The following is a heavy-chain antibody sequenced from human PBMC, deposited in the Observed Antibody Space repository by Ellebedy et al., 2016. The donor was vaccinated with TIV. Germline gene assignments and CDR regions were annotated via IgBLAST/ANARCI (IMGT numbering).Heavy chain of an antibody. D-gene: IGHD3-3*01. V-gene: IGHV4-59*01. CDR1: GGSIASYY. CDR2: IYYSGST. J-gene: IGHJ6*03. Sequence: SETLSLTCTVSGGSIASYYWNWIRQPPGKGLEWIGFIYYSGSTNYNPSLKSRVTISVDTSKNQFSLNLRSVTAADTAVYYCARDRRDIWRRYNYYYMDVWGQGTTVTVSS. CDR3: ARDRRDIWRRYNYYYMDV.